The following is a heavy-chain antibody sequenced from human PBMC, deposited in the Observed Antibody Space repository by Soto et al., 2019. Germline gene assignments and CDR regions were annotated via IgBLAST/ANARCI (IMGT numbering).Heavy chain of an antibody. CDR2: INHSGST. J-gene: IGHJ6*02. CDR3: ARGNSYGNYYYGMDV. V-gene: IGHV4-34*01. CDR1: GGSFSGYY. D-gene: IGHD5-18*01. Sequence: SETLSLTCAVYGGSFSGYYWSWIRKPPGKGLEWIGEINHSGSTNYNPSLKSRVTISVDTSKNQFSLKLSSVTAADTAVYYCARGNSYGNYYYGMDVWGQGTTVTVSS.